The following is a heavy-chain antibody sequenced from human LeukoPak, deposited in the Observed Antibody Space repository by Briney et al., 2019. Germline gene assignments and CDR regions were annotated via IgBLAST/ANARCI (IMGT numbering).Heavy chain of an antibody. D-gene: IGHD3-22*01. V-gene: IGHV4-34*01. CDR2: IKHSGST. CDR1: GRSFSGYY. J-gene: IGHJ5*02. Sequence: SETLSLTCAVYGRSFSGYYWSWIRQPPGKGLEWIGEIKHSGSTNYNPSLKSRVTISVDTSKNQFSLKLSSVTAADTAVYYCARGPSQYYYDSSGYGSWGQGTLVTVSS. CDR3: ARGPSQYYYDSSGYGS.